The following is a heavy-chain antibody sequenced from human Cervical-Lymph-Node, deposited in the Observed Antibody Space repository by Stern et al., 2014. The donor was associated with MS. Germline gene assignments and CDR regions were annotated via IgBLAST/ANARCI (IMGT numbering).Heavy chain of an antibody. V-gene: IGHV2-70*04. CDR3: ARMQWLRHDH. J-gene: IGHJ4*02. D-gene: IGHD2-8*01. CDR2: IDWNDER. CDR1: CFSLISSGMR. Sequence: QVTLKESGPALVKPTETLTLTCTFSCFSLISSGMRVSSIPHPPGMALEWLARIDWNDERFYSPSLKTRLSISKDTSKNLVVLTMTNMDPDDTATYYCARMQWLRHDHWGQGILVTVSS.